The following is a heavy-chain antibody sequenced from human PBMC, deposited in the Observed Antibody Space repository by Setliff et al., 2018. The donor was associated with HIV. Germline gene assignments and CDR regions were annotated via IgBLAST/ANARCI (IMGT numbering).Heavy chain of an antibody. CDR1: GGSISSSSYC. J-gene: IGHJ4*02. V-gene: IGHV4-39*07. CDR3: ASLNYYDSSGYYPH. CDR2: IYYSGST. Sequence: SETLSLTCTVSGGSISSSSYCWGWIRQPPGKGLEWIGSIYYSGSTYYNPSLKSRVTLSVDTSENQFSLRLSSVTAADTAVYYCASLNYYDSSGYYPHWGQGTLVTVSS. D-gene: IGHD3-22*01.